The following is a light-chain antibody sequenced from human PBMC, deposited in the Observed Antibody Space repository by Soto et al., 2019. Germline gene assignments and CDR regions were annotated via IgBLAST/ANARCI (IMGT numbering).Light chain of an antibody. J-gene: IGKJ1*01. CDR1: QSISTH. V-gene: IGKV1-39*01. CDR3: QQSYSSPQT. CDR2: STS. Sequence: DIQMTQSPSSLSASVGDRVTITCRPSQSISTHLNWYQQKPGQAPKLLIYSTSSFRDGVPSRFSGSGSGAAFTLTISSLQPEDFVTYYCQQSYSSPQTFGQGTKVDIK.